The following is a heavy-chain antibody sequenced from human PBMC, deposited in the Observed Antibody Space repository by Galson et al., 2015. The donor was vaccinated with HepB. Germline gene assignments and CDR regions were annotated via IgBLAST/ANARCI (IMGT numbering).Heavy chain of an antibody. CDR2: IYWDDDK. CDR3: ARSGIAAADQYFQY. CDR1: GFSLNTGGMC. D-gene: IGHD6-13*01. J-gene: IGHJ1*01. Sequence: PALVKPTQTLTLTCTFSGFSLNTGGMCVSWIRQPPGKALEWLARIYWDDDKYYSTSLKTRLTISKVTSKNQVVLTMTNVDPVDTATYYCARSGIAAADQYFQYWGQGTLVTGSS. V-gene: IGHV2-70*11.